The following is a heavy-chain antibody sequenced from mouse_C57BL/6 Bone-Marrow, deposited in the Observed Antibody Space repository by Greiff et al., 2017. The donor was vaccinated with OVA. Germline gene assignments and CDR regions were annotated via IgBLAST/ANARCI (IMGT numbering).Heavy chain of an antibody. J-gene: IGHJ2*01. Sequence: EVQLQQSGPELVKPGASVKISCKASGYTFTDYYMNWVKQSHGKSLEWIGDINPNNGGTSYNQKFKGKATLTVDKSSSTAYMELRSLTSEDSAVYYCARGDGSSSFDYWGQGTTLTVSS. V-gene: IGHV1-26*01. CDR2: INPNNGGT. D-gene: IGHD1-1*01. CDR1: GYTFTDYY. CDR3: ARGDGSSSFDY.